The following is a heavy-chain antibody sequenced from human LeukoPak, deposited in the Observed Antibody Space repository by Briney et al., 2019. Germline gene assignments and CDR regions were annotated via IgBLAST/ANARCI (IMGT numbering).Heavy chain of an antibody. V-gene: IGHV3-72*01. CDR3: ARVSKWELLGNYLDN. CDR1: GFTFNTYT. J-gene: IGHJ4*02. Sequence: GGSLRLSCAASGFTFNTYTMNWVRQAPGKGLEWVGRARNKAKSYTKEYAASVKGRFTISRDDSKNSLYLQMNGLKTEDTAVYYCARVSKWELLGNYLDNWGQGTLVTVSS. CDR2: ARNKAKSYTK. D-gene: IGHD1-26*01.